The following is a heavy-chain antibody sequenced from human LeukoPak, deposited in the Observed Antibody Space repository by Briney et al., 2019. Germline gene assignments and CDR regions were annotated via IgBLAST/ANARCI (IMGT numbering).Heavy chain of an antibody. J-gene: IGHJ4*02. D-gene: IGHD5-12*01. Sequence: GGSLRLSCAASGFTFSSYAMSWVRQAPGKGLEWVSAISGSGGSTYYADSVKGRFTISRDNSKNTPYLQMNSLRAEDTAVYYCAREMFGDSGYDVYFDHWGQGTLVTVSS. V-gene: IGHV3-23*01. CDR1: GFTFSSYA. CDR3: AREMFGDSGYDVYFDH. CDR2: ISGSGGST.